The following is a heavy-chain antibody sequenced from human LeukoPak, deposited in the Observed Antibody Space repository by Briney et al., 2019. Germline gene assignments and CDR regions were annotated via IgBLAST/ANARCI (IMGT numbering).Heavy chain of an antibody. V-gene: IGHV3-33*01. D-gene: IGHD3-3*01. CDR1: GFTFSNYG. Sequence: PGGSLRLSCAASGFTFSNYGMHWVRQAPGKGLEWVAVIYDDGSKEYFADSVKGRFTISRANSKNTVVLRMNSLRGEATAVYDCVRDFKSGYVDTWGQGTLVTVSS. J-gene: IGHJ5*02. CDR2: IYDDGSKE. CDR3: VRDFKSGYVDT.